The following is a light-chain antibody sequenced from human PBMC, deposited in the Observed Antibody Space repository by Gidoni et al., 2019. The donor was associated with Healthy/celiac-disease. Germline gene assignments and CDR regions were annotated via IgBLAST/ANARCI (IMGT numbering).Light chain of an antibody. CDR2: WAS. CDR1: QSVVYSSNNKNY. V-gene: IGKV4-1*01. J-gene: IGKJ3*01. Sequence: DSVMTQSRDSLCVSRGERATINCKSRQSVVYSSNNKNYLAWYQQKPGQPPKLLIYWASTRESGVPDRFSGSGSGTDFTLTISSLQAEDVAVYYCQQYYSTPFTFGPXTKVDIK. CDR3: QQYYSTPFT.